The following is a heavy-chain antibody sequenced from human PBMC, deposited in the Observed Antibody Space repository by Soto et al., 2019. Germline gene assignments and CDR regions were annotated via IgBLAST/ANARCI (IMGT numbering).Heavy chain of an antibody. CDR3: ARLEGAPGFHALDL. J-gene: IGHJ3*01. Sequence: ASVKVSCKAIGYTRVKYVIHWVCQAPGQSLEWMGWIDPGNGKTQYSQKLQDRVTITRDTSANSAYMELNSLRSEDTAVYYCARLEGAPGFHALDLWG. V-gene: IGHV1-3*01. CDR1: GYTRVKYV. CDR2: IDPGNGKT. D-gene: IGHD1-26*01.